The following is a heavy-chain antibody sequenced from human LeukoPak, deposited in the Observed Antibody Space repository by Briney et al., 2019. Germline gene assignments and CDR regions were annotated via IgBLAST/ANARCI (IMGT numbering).Heavy chain of an antibody. V-gene: IGHV3-11*01. CDR1: GFTFSDDY. CDR2: ISGTGYTI. D-gene: IGHD1-26*01. CDR3: ARDQNGKIDY. Sequence: GGSLRLSCAASGFTFSDDYMTWIRQAPGKGLEWVSYISGTGYTIYYADSVKGRFTISRDNAKNSLYLQMNSLRAEDTAVYYCARDQNGKIDYWGQGTLVTVSS. J-gene: IGHJ4*02.